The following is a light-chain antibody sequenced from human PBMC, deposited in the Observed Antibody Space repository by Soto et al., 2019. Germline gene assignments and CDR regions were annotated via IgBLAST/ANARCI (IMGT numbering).Light chain of an antibody. V-gene: IGLV2-14*01. CDR2: EVI. CDR1: STDIGTYNS. Sequence: QSALTQPASVSGSPGRSITISCTGTSTDIGTYNSVSWYQHHPGKAPKLLIFEVIDRPSGVSDRFSGSKSGNTASLTISGLQAADEADYYCSSYSSGSTLLLFGGGTQLTVL. CDR3: SSYSSGSTLLL. J-gene: IGLJ2*01.